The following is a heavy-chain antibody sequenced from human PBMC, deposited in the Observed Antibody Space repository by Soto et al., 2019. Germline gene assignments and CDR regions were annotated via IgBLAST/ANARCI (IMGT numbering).Heavy chain of an antibody. D-gene: IGHD6-13*01. Sequence: QVQLQESGPGLVKPSQTLSLTCTVSGGPIINGDSYLNWIRLHPAKGLEWMGYINYRGTTNYNPALKRRILISIDTSKNQFSLRLTSVTAADTAVDYCARDAPGAAPYWGQGTRVTVSS. CDR3: ARDAPGAAPY. J-gene: IGHJ4*02. V-gene: IGHV4-31*03. CDR2: INYRGTT. CDR1: GGPIINGDSY.